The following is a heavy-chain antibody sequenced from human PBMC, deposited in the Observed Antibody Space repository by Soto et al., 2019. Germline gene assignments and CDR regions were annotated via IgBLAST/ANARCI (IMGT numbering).Heavy chain of an antibody. Sequence: QVQLQESGPGLVKPSQTLSLTCTVSGGSISSGGYYWSWIRQHPGKGLEWIGYIYYSRSTYYNPSLKSRVTISVDTSKNQFSLKLSSVTAADTAVYYCARDRAAAARGANYGMDVWGQGTTVTVSS. CDR3: ARDRAAAARGANYGMDV. J-gene: IGHJ6*02. CDR2: IYYSRST. CDR1: GGSISSGGYY. V-gene: IGHV4-31*03. D-gene: IGHD6-6*01.